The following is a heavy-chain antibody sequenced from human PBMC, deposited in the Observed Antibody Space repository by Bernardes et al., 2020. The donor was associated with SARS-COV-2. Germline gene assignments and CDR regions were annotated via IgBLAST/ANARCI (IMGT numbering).Heavy chain of an antibody. D-gene: IGHD6-13*01. CDR3: ARQRVGSSWPFDY. CDR2: IYYSGST. CDR1: GGSISSSSYY. V-gene: IGHV4-39*01. Sequence: SETLSLTCTVSGGSISSSSYYWGWIRQPPGKGLEWIGSIYYSGSTYYNPSLKSRVTISVDTSKNQFSLKLSSVTAADTAVYYCARQRVGSSWPFDYWGQGTLVTVSS. J-gene: IGHJ4*02.